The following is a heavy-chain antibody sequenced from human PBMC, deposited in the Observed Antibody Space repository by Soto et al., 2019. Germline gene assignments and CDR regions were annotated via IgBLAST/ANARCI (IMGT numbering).Heavy chain of an antibody. Sequence: QVQLQESGPGLVKPSGTLSLTCAVSGGSISSSNWWSWVRQPPGKGLEWIGEIYHSGSTNYNPSLRSRVTVSVDKSKNQFSLKLSSVTAADTAVYYCARDPSAVAGHNWFDPWCQGTLVTVSS. J-gene: IGHJ5*02. CDR1: GGSISSSNW. CDR3: ARDPSAVAGHNWFDP. V-gene: IGHV4-4*02. CDR2: IYHSGST. D-gene: IGHD6-19*01.